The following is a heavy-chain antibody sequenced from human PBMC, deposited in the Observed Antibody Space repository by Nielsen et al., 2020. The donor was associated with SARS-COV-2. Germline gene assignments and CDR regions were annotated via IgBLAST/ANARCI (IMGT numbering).Heavy chain of an antibody. D-gene: IGHD1-1*01. V-gene: IGHV3-48*03. CDR2: IGGNGRNI. Sequence: GESLKIPCAASGFPFRSYEMNRVRQAPGKALEWLSYIGGNGRNIFYADSVKGRFTISRDNAENSLYLQMNSLRHEDTAVYYCARGVRKRPETDPFWGQGTLVTVSS. CDR1: GFPFRSYE. CDR3: ARGVRKRPETDPF. J-gene: IGHJ4*02.